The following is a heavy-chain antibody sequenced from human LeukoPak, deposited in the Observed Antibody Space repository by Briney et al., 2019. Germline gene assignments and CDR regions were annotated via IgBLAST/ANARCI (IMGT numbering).Heavy chain of an antibody. J-gene: IGHJ1*01. V-gene: IGHV3-7*01. Sequence: GGSLRLSCAASGFTFSNAWMNWVRQAPGKGLEWVAHINPDGRDTYYVDSVKGRFTISRDNAQNSMYLQMNSLRVEDTAVYYCTSWGDTTAEYFQRWGQGTLVTVSS. CDR1: GFTFSNAW. CDR2: INPDGRDT. D-gene: IGHD2-21*02. CDR3: TSWGDTTAEYFQR.